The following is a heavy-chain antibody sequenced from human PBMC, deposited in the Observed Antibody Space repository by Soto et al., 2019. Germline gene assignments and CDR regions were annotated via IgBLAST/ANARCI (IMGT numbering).Heavy chain of an antibody. D-gene: IGHD2-8*01. CDR3: AXXVXLLMVYAPRNSFYYGMDV. CDR1: GYTFTSYG. Sequence: ASVKVSCKASGYTFTSYGISLVRQAPVQVLELIVWIIAHNFNTNYSQKLQGRFTITTYTSTITSYIELMILISDYTSVYYCAXXVXLLMVYAPRNSFYYGMDVWGQGTTVTVSS. V-gene: IGHV1-18*01. CDR2: IIAHNFNT. J-gene: IGHJ6*02.